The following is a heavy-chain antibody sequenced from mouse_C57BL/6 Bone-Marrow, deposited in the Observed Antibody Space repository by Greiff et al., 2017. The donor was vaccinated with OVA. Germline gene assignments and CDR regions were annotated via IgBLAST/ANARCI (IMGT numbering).Heavy chain of an antibody. Sequence: QVQLQQPGAELVRPGTSVKLSCKASGYTFTSYWMHWVKQRPGQGLEWIGVIDPSDSYTNYNQKFKGKATLTVDTSSSTAYMQLSSLTSEDSAVYYCASRLYYYGSSYFHCDYWGQGTTLTVSS. V-gene: IGHV1-59*01. D-gene: IGHD1-1*01. J-gene: IGHJ2*01. CDR2: IDPSDSYT. CDR3: ASRLYYYGSSYFHCDY. CDR1: GYTFTSYW.